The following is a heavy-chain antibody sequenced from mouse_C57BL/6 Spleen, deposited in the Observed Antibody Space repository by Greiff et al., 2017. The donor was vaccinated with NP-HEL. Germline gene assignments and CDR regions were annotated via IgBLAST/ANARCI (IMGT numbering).Heavy chain of an antibody. CDR1: GYTFTSYG. D-gene: IGHD2-4*01. CDR2: IYPRSGNT. J-gene: IGHJ2*01. Sequence: VQLQQSGAELARPGASVKLSCKASGYTFTSYGISWVKQRTGQGLEWIGEIYPRSGNTYYNEKFKGKATLPADKSSSPAYMELRSLTSEDSAVYVCARDDYDGEFDDWGQGTTLTVSS. CDR3: ARDDYDGEFDD. V-gene: IGHV1-81*01.